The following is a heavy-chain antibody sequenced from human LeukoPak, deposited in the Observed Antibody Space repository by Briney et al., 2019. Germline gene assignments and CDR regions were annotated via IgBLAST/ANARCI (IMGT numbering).Heavy chain of an antibody. CDR2: IYYSGST. J-gene: IGHJ4*02. V-gene: IGHV4-31*03. Sequence: PSETLSLTCTVSGGSISSGGYYWSWIRQHPGKGLEWIGYIYYSGSTYYNPSLKSRVTISVDTSKNQFSLKLSSVTAADTAVYYCATSQTRVGAADSWGQGTLVTASS. CDR3: ATSQTRVGAADS. CDR1: GGSISSGGYY. D-gene: IGHD1-26*01.